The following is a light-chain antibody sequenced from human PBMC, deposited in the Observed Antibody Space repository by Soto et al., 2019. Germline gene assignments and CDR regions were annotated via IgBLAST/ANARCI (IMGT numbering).Light chain of an antibody. CDR3: QHYYKWPPT. CDR1: QTVSNN. V-gene: IGKV3-15*01. Sequence: DIVMTQCPATLSVSPGDRVTLSCRGSQTVSNNLAWYQQKPGQAPRIRLSSASTGATGVPCRFSGTGSGTDFTITTCRLQSEDLAVYYCQHYYKWPPTFGQGTKVEI. CDR2: SAS. J-gene: IGKJ1*01.